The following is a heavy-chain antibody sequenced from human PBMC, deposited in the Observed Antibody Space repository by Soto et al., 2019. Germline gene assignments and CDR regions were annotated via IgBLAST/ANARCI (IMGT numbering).Heavy chain of an antibody. CDR3: ARQEAVAGTPFDS. CDR1: GGSIGGYY. V-gene: IGHV4-59*01. Sequence: QVHLQESGPGLVKPSETLSLTCTVSGGSIGGYYWNWIRQPPGKGLEWLGYIYFSGSTHYNPSVKSRLTISLDTSKKQFSLNLRSVTAADTAVYYCARQEAVAGTPFDSWGQGTLVSVSS. J-gene: IGHJ4*02. D-gene: IGHD6-19*01. CDR2: IYFSGST.